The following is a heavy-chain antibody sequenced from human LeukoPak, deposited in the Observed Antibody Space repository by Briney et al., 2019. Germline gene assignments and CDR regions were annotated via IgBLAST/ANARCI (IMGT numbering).Heavy chain of an antibody. V-gene: IGHV3-30*03. CDR2: ISYDGSNK. CDR3: ARDEGSGYGDYSFGAFDI. D-gene: IGHD4-17*01. Sequence: GGSLRLSCAASGFTFSSYGMHWVRQAPGKGLEWVAVISYDGSNKYYADSVKGRFTISRDNSKNTLYLQMNSLRAEDTAVYYCARDEGSGYGDYSFGAFDIWGQGTMVTVSS. CDR1: GFTFSSYG. J-gene: IGHJ3*02.